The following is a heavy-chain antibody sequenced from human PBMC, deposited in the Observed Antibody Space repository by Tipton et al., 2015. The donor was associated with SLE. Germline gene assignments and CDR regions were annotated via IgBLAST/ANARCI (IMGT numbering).Heavy chain of an antibody. CDR3: AKDQGIVVVIAIQG. Sequence: SLRLSCAASGFTFSNYAVHWVRQAPGKGLEWVSGIRGNGGSIYYIGSVKGRFTISRDNSKSTLYLQMSSLKAEDTAVYYCAKDQGIVVVIAIQGWGQGTLVTVSS. CDR2: IRGNGGSI. J-gene: IGHJ4*02. V-gene: IGHV3-23*01. D-gene: IGHD2-21*01. CDR1: GFTFSNYA.